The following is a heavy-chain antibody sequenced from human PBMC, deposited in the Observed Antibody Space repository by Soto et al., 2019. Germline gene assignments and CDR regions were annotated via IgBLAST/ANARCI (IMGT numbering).Heavy chain of an antibody. J-gene: IGHJ6*02. D-gene: IGHD1-1*01. CDR1: GAAITTYY. Sequence: SSETLSLTCTVSGAAITTYYWNLIRQPAGKGLEWIGRIYRNGNTNSNPSLKSRVTMSVDTSKNQFSLRVRSVTAADTAVYYCARDLGNARMDVWGQGTTVTVSS. CDR2: IYRNGNT. CDR3: ARDLGNARMDV. V-gene: IGHV4-4*07.